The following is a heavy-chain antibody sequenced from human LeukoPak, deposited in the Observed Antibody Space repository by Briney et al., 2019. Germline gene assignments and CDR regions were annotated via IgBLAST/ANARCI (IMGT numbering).Heavy chain of an antibody. V-gene: IGHV1-46*01. CDR2: INPSGGST. D-gene: IGHD1-26*01. Sequence: ASVKVSCKASGYTFTSYYIHWVRQAPGQGLEWVGVINPSGGSTGYAQTFQGRVTMTRDTSTSTVYMELSSLGSEDTAVYYCANSGSYHKYYFDYWGQGALVTVSS. CDR1: GYTFTSYY. J-gene: IGHJ4*02. CDR3: ANSGSYHKYYFDY.